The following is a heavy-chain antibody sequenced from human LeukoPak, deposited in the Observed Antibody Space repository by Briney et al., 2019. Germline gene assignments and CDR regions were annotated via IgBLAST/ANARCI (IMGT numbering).Heavy chain of an antibody. D-gene: IGHD3-3*01. CDR3: ARDGGTIFGVV. CDR2: IYYSGST. J-gene: IGHJ4*02. V-gene: IGHV4-31*11. Sequence: PSETLSLTCAVSGGSISSGGYYWSWIRQHSGKGLEWIGYIYYSGSTCYNSSLKSRVTISVDTSKNQFSLKLSSVTAADTAVYYCARDGGTIFGVVWGQGTLVTVSS. CDR1: GGSISSGGYY.